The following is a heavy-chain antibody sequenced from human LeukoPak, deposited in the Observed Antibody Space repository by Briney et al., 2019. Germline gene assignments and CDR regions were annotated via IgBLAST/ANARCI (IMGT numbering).Heavy chain of an antibody. CDR2: FDPEDGET. J-gene: IGHJ4*02. Sequence: ASVKVSCKVSGYTLTELSMHWVRQAPGKGLEWMGGFDPEDGETIYAQKFQGRVTMTEDTSTDTAYMELSSLRYEDTAVYYCATWHGRWLQLGFDYWGQGTLVTVSS. CDR1: GYTLTELS. V-gene: IGHV1-24*01. CDR3: ATWHGRWLQLGFDY. D-gene: IGHD5-24*01.